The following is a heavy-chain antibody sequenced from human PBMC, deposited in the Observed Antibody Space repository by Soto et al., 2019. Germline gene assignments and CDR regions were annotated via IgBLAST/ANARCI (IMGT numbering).Heavy chain of an antibody. CDR3: ARARTSSCPVGCWFDP. V-gene: IGHV1-69*12. D-gene: IGHD2-15*01. Sequence: QVQLVQSGAEVKKPGSSVKVSCKASGGTFSSYAISWVRQAPGQGLEWMGGIIPIFGTGNYAQKFQGRVTVTADESTSTASMELSSLRSEDTAVYYCARARTSSCPVGCWFDPWGQGTLVTVSS. CDR1: GGTFSSYA. J-gene: IGHJ5*02. CDR2: IIPIFGTG.